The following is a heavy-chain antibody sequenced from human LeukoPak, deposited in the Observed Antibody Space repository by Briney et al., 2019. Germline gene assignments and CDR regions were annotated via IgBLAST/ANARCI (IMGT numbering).Heavy chain of an antibody. CDR1: GFTFSSYW. CDR2: IKQDGSEK. D-gene: IGHD1-1*01. CDR3: VGLNWNPIRSFDY. J-gene: IGHJ4*02. V-gene: IGHV3-7*03. Sequence: GGSLRLSCAASGFTFSSYWMSWIRQAPGKGLEWVANIKQDGSEKYYVDSVKGRFTISRDNAKNSLYLQLNSLRAEDTAVYYCVGLNWNPIRSFDYWGQGTLVTVSS.